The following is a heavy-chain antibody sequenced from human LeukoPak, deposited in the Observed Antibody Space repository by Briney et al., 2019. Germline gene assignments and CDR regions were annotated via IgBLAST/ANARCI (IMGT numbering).Heavy chain of an antibody. CDR1: GGSISSSNS. J-gene: IGHJ4*02. Sequence: PSGTLSLICAVSGGSISSSNSWSSVRQPPGKGLGRIGEIYHSERTNYNPSLKSRVTISVDKTKNQSSLKLTSVTAADTTVYYCAGSHDISTGYYVFDYWGQGTLVTVSS. V-gene: IGHV4-4*02. CDR3: AGSHDISTGYYVFDY. D-gene: IGHD3-9*01. CDR2: IYHSERT.